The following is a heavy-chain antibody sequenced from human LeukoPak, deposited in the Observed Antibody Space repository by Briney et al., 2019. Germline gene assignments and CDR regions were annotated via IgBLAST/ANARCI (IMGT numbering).Heavy chain of an antibody. CDR2: ISTSSSYI. CDR1: GFTFSRHS. D-gene: IGHD2-15*01. CDR3: ARDHEEYCSGGSCSRFDY. V-gene: IGHV3-21*01. Sequence: GGSLRLSCAASGFTFSRHSINWVRQAPGKGLEWVSSISTSSSYIYYADSVKGRFTISRDNARNSLYLQMNSLRAEDTAVYYCARDHEEYCSGGSCSRFDYWGQGTLVTVSS. J-gene: IGHJ4*02.